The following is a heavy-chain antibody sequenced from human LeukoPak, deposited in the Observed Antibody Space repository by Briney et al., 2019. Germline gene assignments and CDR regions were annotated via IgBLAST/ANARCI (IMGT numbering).Heavy chain of an antibody. D-gene: IGHD3-16*01. CDR3: ARDLSTGGASDY. CDR2: ISSSSTYI. V-gene: IGHV3-21*01. J-gene: IGHJ4*02. Sequence: KTGGSLRLSCAASGFTFSSYALSWVRQAPGKGLEWVSTISSSSTYIYYADSVKGRITISIDNAKNSLSLQMNSLRAEDTAVYYCARDLSTGGASDYWGQGTLVTVSS. CDR1: GFTFSSYA.